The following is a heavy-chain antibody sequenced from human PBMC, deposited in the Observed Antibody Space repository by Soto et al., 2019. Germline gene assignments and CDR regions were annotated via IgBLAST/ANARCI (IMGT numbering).Heavy chain of an antibody. CDR3: ARARALGSSTWYYYYGMDV. V-gene: IGHV1-46*01. CDR1: GYTFSSYY. Sequence: GASVKVSCKASGYTFSSYYMHWVRQAPGQGLEWMGIINPSDGSTTYAQKFQGRVTMTRDTSTSTAYMELSSLRSEDTAVYYCARARALGSSTWYYYYGMDVWGQGTTVTVSS. D-gene: IGHD6-13*01. J-gene: IGHJ6*02. CDR2: INPSDGST.